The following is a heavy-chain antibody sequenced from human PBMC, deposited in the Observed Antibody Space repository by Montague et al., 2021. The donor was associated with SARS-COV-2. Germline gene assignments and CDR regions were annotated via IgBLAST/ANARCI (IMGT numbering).Heavy chain of an antibody. V-gene: IGHV3-30-3*01. D-gene: IGHD3-10*01. Sequence: SLRLSFSASGFTFSSYAMHWVRQAPGKGLEWVAVISYDGSNKYYADSVKGRFTISRDNSKNTLYLQMNSLRAEDTAVYYCARDRAYLTDFDYWGQGTLVTVSS. CDR2: ISYDGSNK. CDR3: ARDRAYLTDFDY. J-gene: IGHJ4*02. CDR1: GFTFSSYA.